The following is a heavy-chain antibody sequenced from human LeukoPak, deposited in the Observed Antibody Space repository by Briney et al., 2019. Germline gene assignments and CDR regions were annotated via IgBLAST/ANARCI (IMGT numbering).Heavy chain of an antibody. CDR2: LSSSSSYI. V-gene: IGHV3-21*01. D-gene: IGHD1-26*01. Sequence: PGGSLRLSCAASGFTFSSYSMNWVRQAPGKWLEWVSSLSSSSSYIYYADSVKGRFTISRDNAKNSLYLQMNSLRAEDTAVYYCASYPYSGSYFFDYWGQGTLVTVAS. CDR3: ASYPYSGSYFFDY. CDR1: GFTFSSYS. J-gene: IGHJ4*02.